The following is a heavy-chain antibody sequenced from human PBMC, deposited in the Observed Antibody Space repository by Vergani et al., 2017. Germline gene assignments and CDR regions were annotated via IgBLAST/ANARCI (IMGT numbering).Heavy chain of an antibody. J-gene: IGHJ4*02. D-gene: IGHD2-8*01. V-gene: IGHV3-23*01. CDR2: ISGSGGST. CDR3: AKDPVGYCTNGVCYNFDY. Sequence: EVQLLESGGGLVQPGGSLRLSCAASGFTFSSYAMSWVRQAPGKGLEWVSAISGSGGSTYYADSVKGRVTISRDNSKNTLYMQMNSLRAEDTAVYYCAKDPVGYCTNGVCYNFDYWGQGTLVTVSS. CDR1: GFTFSSYA.